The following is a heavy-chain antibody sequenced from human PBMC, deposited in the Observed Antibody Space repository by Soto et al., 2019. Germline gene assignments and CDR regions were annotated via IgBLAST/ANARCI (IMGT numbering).Heavy chain of an antibody. CDR1: GYTFTSYG. Sequence: QVQLVQSGAEVKKPGASVKVSCKASGYTFTSYGMSWVRQAPGQGLEWMGWISAYNGNTNYAQKLQGRVTMTTDTSTSTAYMELRSLRSDDTAVYYCARLRGYYDFWSGQYYFDYWGQGTLVTVSS. CDR2: ISAYNGNT. D-gene: IGHD3-3*01. CDR3: ARLRGYYDFWSGQYYFDY. V-gene: IGHV1-18*01. J-gene: IGHJ4*02.